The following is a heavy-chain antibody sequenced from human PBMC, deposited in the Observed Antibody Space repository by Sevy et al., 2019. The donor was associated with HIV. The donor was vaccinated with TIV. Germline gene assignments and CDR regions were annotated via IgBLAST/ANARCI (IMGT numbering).Heavy chain of an antibody. CDR1: GFTFSSYA. CDR3: ARDLFVVVPAAIPDYYYYGMDV. Sequence: GGSLRLSCAASGFTFSSYAMHWVRQAPGKGLEWVAVISYDGSNKYYAHSVKGRFTISRDNSKNTLYLQMNSLRAEDTAVYYCARDLFVVVPAAIPDYYYYGMDVWGQGTTVTVSS. J-gene: IGHJ6*02. CDR2: ISYDGSNK. V-gene: IGHV3-30-3*01. D-gene: IGHD2-2*02.